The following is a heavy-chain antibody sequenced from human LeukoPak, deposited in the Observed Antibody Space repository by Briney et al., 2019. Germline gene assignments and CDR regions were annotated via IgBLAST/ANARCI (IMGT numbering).Heavy chain of an antibody. CDR3: AKISDYSGYVDSPFDY. CDR1: GFTFNTYW. J-gene: IGHJ4*02. V-gene: IGHV3-7*03. Sequence: TGGSLRLSCAASGFTFNTYWMSWVRQAPGKGLEWVANIKPDGSEKHYVDSVKGRFTISRDNSKNTLYLQMNSLRAEDTAVYYCAKISDYSGYVDSPFDYWGQGTLVTVSS. CDR2: IKPDGSEK. D-gene: IGHD5-12*01.